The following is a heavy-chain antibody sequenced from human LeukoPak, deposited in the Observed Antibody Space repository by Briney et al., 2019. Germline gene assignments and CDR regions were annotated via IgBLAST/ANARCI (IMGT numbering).Heavy chain of an antibody. J-gene: IGHJ6*02. V-gene: IGHV4-61*01. CDR2: IYYSGST. Sequence: SETLSLTCTVSGGSVSSGSYYWSWIRQPPGKGLEWIGYIYYSGSTNYNPSLKSRVTISVDTSKNQFSLKLSSVTAADTAVYYCARQYSSSSWGRIFYGTDVWGQGTTVTVSS. D-gene: IGHD6-6*01. CDR1: GGSVSSGSYY. CDR3: ARQYSSSSWGRIFYGTDV.